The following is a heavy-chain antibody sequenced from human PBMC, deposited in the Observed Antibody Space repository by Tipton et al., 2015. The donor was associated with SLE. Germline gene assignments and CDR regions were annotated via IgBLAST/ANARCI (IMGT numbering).Heavy chain of an antibody. CDR2: IYYSGST. CDR3: ARDLGSSGSFDY. J-gene: IGHJ4*02. CDR1: GGSIGSGAYY. Sequence: TLSLTCTVSGGSIGSGAYYWSWIRQPPGKGLEWIGYIYYSGSTNYNPSLKSRVTISVDTSKNQFSLKLSSVTAADTAVYYCARDLGSSGSFDYWGQGTLVTVSS. V-gene: IGHV4-61*08. D-gene: IGHD6-13*01.